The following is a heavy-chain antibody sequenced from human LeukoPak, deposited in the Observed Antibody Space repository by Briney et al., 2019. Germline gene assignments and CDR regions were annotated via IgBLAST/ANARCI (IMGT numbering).Heavy chain of an antibody. J-gene: IGHJ4*02. D-gene: IGHD5-24*01. CDR1: GGSISNYY. CDR3: ARVPLQFQEPFDY. Sequence: PSETLSLTCVVYGGSISNYYWSWIRQPPRKGLEWIGEINHRGGTNYHPSLKSRVTISIDTSHYQFSLKLNSVTAADTAVYYCARVPLQFQEPFDYWGQGTLVTVSS. CDR2: INHRGGT. V-gene: IGHV4-34*01.